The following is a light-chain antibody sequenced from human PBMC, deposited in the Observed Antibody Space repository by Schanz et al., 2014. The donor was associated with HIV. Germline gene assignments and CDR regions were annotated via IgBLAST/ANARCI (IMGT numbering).Light chain of an antibody. Sequence: QSALTQPPSASGSPGQTVTITCLGTTSDVGGYNFVSWYQHHPDNAPKLLIYEVTKRPSGVPDRFSGSKSGNTASLTVSGLQAEDEADYYCSSYAGSPYVFGTGTKLTVL. V-gene: IGLV2-8*01. CDR2: EVT. CDR3: SSYAGSPYV. J-gene: IGLJ1*01. CDR1: TSDVGGYNF.